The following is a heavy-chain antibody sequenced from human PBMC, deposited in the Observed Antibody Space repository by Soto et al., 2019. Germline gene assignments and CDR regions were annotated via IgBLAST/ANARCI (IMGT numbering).Heavy chain of an antibody. J-gene: IGHJ5*02. Sequence: QVQLVESGGGLVKPGGSLRLSCAASGIVFSDYMSWVRQAPGKGLEGLSYISGSGRTIYSADSVKGRFTISRDNATNSLYLQMNNVRTEDAAVYYCARLPVPWGWFDPWGQGTLVTVSS. D-gene: IGHD3-16*01. CDR3: ARLPVPWGWFDP. V-gene: IGHV3-11*01. CDR2: ISGSGRTI. CDR1: GIVFSDY.